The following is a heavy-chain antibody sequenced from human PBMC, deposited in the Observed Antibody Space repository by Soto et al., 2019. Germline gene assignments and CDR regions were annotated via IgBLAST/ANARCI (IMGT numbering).Heavy chain of an antibody. Sequence: PSETLSLTCTVSGGSISSYYWSWIRQPPGKGLEWIGYIYYSGSTNYNPSLKSRVTISVDTSKNQFSLKLSSVTAADTAVYYCARGLNNDFWRSSYYMDVWGKGTTVTVSS. CDR3: ARGLNNDFWRSSYYMDV. CDR2: IYYSGST. V-gene: IGHV4-59*12. CDR1: GGSISSYY. J-gene: IGHJ6*03. D-gene: IGHD3-3*01.